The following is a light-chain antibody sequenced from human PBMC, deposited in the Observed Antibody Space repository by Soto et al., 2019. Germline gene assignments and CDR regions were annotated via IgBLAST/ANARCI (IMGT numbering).Light chain of an antibody. CDR2: EVS. V-gene: IGLV2-14*01. J-gene: IGLJ2*01. CDR3: GSYAGTKNFVV. CDR1: SSDVGGYNH. Sequence: QSALTQPASVSGSPGQSITISCTGSSSDVGGYNHVSWYQQHPGKAPKLMIYEVSNRPSGVSNRFSGSKSGNTASLTISGLQAEDEADYFCGSYAGTKNFVVFGGGTKLTVL.